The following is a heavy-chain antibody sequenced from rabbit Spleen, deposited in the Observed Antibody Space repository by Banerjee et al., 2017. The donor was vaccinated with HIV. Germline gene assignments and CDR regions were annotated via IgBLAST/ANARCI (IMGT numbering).Heavy chain of an antibody. CDR3: ARDLDGVIGWNFGW. CDR2: IDPVFDAA. V-gene: IGHV1S7*01. CDR1: GFTLSSYY. D-gene: IGHD1-1*01. Sequence: QLKESGGGLVQPGGSLKLSCKASGFTLSSYYMNWVRQAPGKGLEWIGYIDPVFDAAYYATWVNGRFTISSHNAQNTLYLQLNSLTAADTATYFCARDLDGVIGWNFGWWGPGTLVTVS. J-gene: IGHJ4*01.